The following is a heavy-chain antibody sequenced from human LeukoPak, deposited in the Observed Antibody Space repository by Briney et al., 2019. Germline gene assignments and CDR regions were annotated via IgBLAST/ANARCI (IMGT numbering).Heavy chain of an antibody. V-gene: IGHV3-30-3*01. CDR1: GFTYSSHA. CDR2: ISYDGSNK. Sequence: GGSLRLSCAATGFTYSSHAMHWVRQAPGKGLEWVATISYDGSNKYYADSVKGRFTISRDNSKNTLYLQMNSLRAEDTAVYYCAREMGDSSGYYNAVTRFFYYYGMDVWGQGTTVTVSS. CDR3: AREMGDSSGYYNAVTRFFYYYGMDV. J-gene: IGHJ6*02. D-gene: IGHD3-22*01.